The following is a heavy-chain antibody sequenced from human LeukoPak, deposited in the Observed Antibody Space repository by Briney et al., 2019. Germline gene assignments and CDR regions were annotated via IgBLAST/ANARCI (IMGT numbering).Heavy chain of an antibody. CDR2: IIPIFGTA. V-gene: IGHV1-69*06. Sequence: SVKVSCKASGGTFSSYAISWVRQAPGQGLEWMGGIIPIFGTANYAQKFQGRVTITADKSTSTAYMELSSLRSEDTAVYYCATPQDYYDSSGYYRDYWGQGTLVTVSS. CDR1: GGTFSSYA. J-gene: IGHJ4*02. CDR3: ATPQDYYDSSGYYRDY. D-gene: IGHD3-22*01.